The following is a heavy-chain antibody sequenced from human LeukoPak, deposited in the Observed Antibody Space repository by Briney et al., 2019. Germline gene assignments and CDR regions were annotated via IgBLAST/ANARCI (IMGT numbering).Heavy chain of an antibody. CDR1: GYTFTSYG. J-gene: IGHJ4*02. CDR3: ARDRRFGELLFPDDY. CDR2: ISAYNGNT. Sequence: ASVKVSCKASGYTFTSYGISWVRQAPGQGLEWMGWISAYNGNTNYAQKLQGRVTMTTDTSTSTAYMELRSLRSDDTAVYYCARDRRFGELLFPDDYWGQGTLVTVSS. D-gene: IGHD3-10*01. V-gene: IGHV1-18*01.